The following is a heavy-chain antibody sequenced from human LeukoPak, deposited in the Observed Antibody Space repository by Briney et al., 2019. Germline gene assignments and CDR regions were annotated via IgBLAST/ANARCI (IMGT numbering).Heavy chain of an antibody. CDR1: GFSLSTSGVG. D-gene: IGHD5-18*01. J-gene: IGHJ4*01. V-gene: IGHV4-39*07. Sequence: SGPTLVKPTQTLTLTCTFSGFSLSTSGVGVGWIRQPPGKGLEWIGSIYYSGSPYYNPSLKSRVTISVDTSKNQFSLNLSSVTAADTAVYYCARVSGYYYGNFDYWGQGTLVTVSS. CDR2: IYYSGSP. CDR3: ARVSGYYYGNFDY.